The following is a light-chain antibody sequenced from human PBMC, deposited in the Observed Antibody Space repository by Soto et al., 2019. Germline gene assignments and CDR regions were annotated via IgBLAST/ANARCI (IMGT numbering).Light chain of an antibody. Sequence: QSALTQPASVSGSPGQSITISCTGTSSDVGSYNLVSWYQQHPGKAPKLMIYEGSKRPSGVSNRFSGSKSGNTASLTISGLQAEDEADYYSCSHAGSFNDVFGTGTKVTVL. V-gene: IGLV2-23*01. CDR2: EGS. J-gene: IGLJ1*01. CDR1: SSDVGSYNL. CDR3: CSHAGSFNDV.